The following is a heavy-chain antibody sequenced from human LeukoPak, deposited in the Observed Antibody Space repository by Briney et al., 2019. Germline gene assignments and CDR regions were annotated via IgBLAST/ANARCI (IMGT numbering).Heavy chain of an antibody. Sequence: GASVKVSCKASGYTFTSYDINWVRQATGQGLEWMGWMNPNSGNTGYAQKFQGRVTITRNTSISTAYMELSSLRSEDTAVYYCASVYGSGRGPDYWGQGTLVTVSS. J-gene: IGHJ4*02. CDR1: GYTFTSYD. CDR2: MNPNSGNT. V-gene: IGHV1-8*03. D-gene: IGHD3-10*01. CDR3: ASVYGSGRGPDY.